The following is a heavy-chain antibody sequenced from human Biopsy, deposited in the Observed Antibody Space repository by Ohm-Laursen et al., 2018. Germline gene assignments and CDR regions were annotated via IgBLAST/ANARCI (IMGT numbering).Heavy chain of an antibody. D-gene: IGHD6-13*01. Sequence: SETLSFTCTGSGGSNCNYYWSRNRQSDGLGLEWIGRIYSSGRTNYNPSLKSRVTMAVDTSKNHFSLKLGSMTAAATAVYVCARERRIAAVAYFDPWGQGTLVTVSS. CDR3: ARERRIAAVAYFDP. V-gene: IGHV4-4*07. J-gene: IGHJ5*02. CDR1: GGSNCNYY. CDR2: IYSSGRT.